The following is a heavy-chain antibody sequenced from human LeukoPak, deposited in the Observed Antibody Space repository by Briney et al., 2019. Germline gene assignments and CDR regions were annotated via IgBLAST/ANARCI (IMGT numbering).Heavy chain of an antibody. V-gene: IGHV1-2*04. Sequence: ASVKVSCKASGYTFTGYYMHWVRQAPGQGLEWMGWINPNSGGTNYAQKFQGWVTMTRDTSISTAYMELSRLRSDDTAVYYCARDSPDYGPDRYYYYGMDVWGQGTTVTVSS. CDR2: INPNSGGT. D-gene: IGHD4-17*01. CDR3: ARDSPDYGPDRYYYYGMDV. CDR1: GYTFTGYY. J-gene: IGHJ6*02.